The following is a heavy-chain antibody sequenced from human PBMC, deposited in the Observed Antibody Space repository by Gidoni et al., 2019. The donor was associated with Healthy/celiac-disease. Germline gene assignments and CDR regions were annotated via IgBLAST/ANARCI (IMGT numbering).Heavy chain of an antibody. V-gene: IGHV4-34*01. CDR1: GASFSGYY. CDR2: INHSGST. J-gene: IGHJ4*02. CDR3: ARSRGYSSSWPLRNQYYFDY. Sequence: QVQLQQWGAGLLKPSETLSPTCAVYGASFSGYYWSWIRQPPGKGLEWIGEINHSGSTNYNPSLKSRVTISVDTSKNQFSLKLSSVTAADTAVYYCARSRGYSSSWPLRNQYYFDYWGQGTLVTVSS. D-gene: IGHD6-13*01.